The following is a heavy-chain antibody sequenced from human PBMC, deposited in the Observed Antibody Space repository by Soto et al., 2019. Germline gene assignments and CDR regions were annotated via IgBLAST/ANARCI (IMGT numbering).Heavy chain of an antibody. CDR1: GYSFTSYW. CDR2: IYPGDSDT. V-gene: IGHV5-51*01. J-gene: IGHJ4*02. CDR3: ASSYDSSGYQYYFEY. Sequence: PGESLKISCKGSGYSFTSYWIGWVRQMPGKGLEWMGIIYPGDSDTRYSPSFQGQVTISADKSISTAYLQWSSLKASDTAMYYCASSYDSSGYQYYFEYWGQGTLVTVSS. D-gene: IGHD3-22*01.